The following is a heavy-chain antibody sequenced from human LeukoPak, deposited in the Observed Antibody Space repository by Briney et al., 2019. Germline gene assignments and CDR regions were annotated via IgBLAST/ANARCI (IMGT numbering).Heavy chain of an antibody. D-gene: IGHD4-17*01. CDR3: ARGIMTTVPTFDY. CDR2: VYYSAST. Sequence: PSETLSLTCTVSGGSINGYYWSCIRQPPGKGLEWIGYVYYSASTNYSPSLKSRVTISVDTSKKQFSLRLSSVTAAETAVYYCARGIMTTVPTFDYWGQGTLVTVSS. CDR1: GGSINGYY. V-gene: IGHV4-59*01. J-gene: IGHJ4*02.